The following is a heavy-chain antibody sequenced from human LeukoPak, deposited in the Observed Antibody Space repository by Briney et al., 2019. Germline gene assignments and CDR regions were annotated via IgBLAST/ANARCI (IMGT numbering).Heavy chain of an antibody. Sequence: PGGSLRLSCAASGFTFSSYAMHWVRQAPGKGLEWVAVISYDGSNKYYADSVKGRSTISRDNSKNTLYLQMNSLRAEDTAVYYCARDHYDCVWGSYRALGYWGQGTLVTVSS. V-gene: IGHV3-30-3*01. J-gene: IGHJ4*02. CDR3: ARDHYDCVWGSYRALGY. CDR1: GFTFSSYA. D-gene: IGHD3-16*02. CDR2: ISYDGSNK.